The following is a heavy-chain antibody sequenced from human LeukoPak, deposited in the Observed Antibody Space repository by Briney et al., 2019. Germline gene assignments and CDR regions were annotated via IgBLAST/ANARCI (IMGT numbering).Heavy chain of an antibody. CDR1: GGTFSSYA. D-gene: IGHD3-22*01. V-gene: IGHV1-69*05. J-gene: IGHJ4*02. CDR3: ASTTYYYDSSGYIPALDY. Sequence: SVKVSCKASGGTFSSYAISWVRQAPGQGLEWMGRIIPIFGTANYARKFQGRVTITTDESTSTAYMELSSLRSEDTAVYYCASTTYYYDSSGYIPALDYWGQGTLVTVSS. CDR2: IIPIFGTA.